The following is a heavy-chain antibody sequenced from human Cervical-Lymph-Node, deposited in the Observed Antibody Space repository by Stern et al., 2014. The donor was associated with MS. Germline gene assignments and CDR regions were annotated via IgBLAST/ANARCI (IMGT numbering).Heavy chain of an antibody. J-gene: IGHJ6*02. CDR2: FDPEHGET. Sequence: VQLVQSGAEVKKPGASVKVSCKVSGYTLSEISMHWVRQAPGKGLESRGGFDPEHGETRYAQKFQGRVTMAEGRSTDTAYMELSSLRSEDTAVYYCATHRGRVTYYYGMDVWGQGTTVTVSS. CDR3: ATHRGRVTYYYGMDV. CDR1: GYTLSEIS. D-gene: IGHD2-21*02. V-gene: IGHV1-24*01.